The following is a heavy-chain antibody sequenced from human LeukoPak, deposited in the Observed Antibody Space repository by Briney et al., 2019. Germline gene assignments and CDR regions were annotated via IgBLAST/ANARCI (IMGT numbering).Heavy chain of an antibody. V-gene: IGHV4-39*07. CDR3: ARDKSGWEHLYYFDY. D-gene: IGHD6-19*01. CDR1: GGSISSSSYY. CDR2: IYYSGST. Sequence: PSETLSLTCTVSGGSISSSSYYWGWIRQPPGKGLEWIGSIYYSGSTYYNPSLKSRVTISVDTSKNQFSLKLSSVTAADTAVYYCARDKSGWEHLYYFDYWGQGTLVTVSS. J-gene: IGHJ4*02.